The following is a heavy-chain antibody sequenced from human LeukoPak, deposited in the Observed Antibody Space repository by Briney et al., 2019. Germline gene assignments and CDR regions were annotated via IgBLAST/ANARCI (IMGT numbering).Heavy chain of an antibody. CDR2: INPVGGST. J-gene: IGHJ5*01. CDR3: ARSPEMATIPGIHSQNWFDS. CDR1: GYTFTSYY. D-gene: IGHD5-24*01. V-gene: IGHV1-46*01. Sequence: GASVKVSCKASGYTFTSYYMHWVRQAPGQGLEWMGIINPVGGSTTYAQNFQGRVIMSRDTSTGTVYMELSSLRSEDTAVYYCARSPEMATIPGIHSQNWFDSWGQGTLVTVSS.